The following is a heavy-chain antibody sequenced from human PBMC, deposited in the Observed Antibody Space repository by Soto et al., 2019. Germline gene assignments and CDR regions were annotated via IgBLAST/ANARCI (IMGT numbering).Heavy chain of an antibody. CDR2: ILHDGNNK. Sequence: QVQLVESGGGVVQPGRSLRLSCAASGFTFSNYIMHWVRQAQGKGLEWVAIILHDGNNKYYADSVKGRFTISRDNSKNTLYLQMNSLRTEDTAIYYCARDDEGGSYCDLGYWGQGTLVPVSS. CDR3: ARDDEGGSYCDLGY. V-gene: IGHV3-30-3*01. CDR1: GFTFSNYI. J-gene: IGHJ4*02. D-gene: IGHD3-10*01.